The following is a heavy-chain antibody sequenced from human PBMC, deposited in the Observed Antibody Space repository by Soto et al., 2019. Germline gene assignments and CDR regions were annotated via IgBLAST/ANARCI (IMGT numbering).Heavy chain of an antibody. CDR1: VFSLSTSGMR. Sequence: SGPTLVNPTQTLTLTCTFSVFSLSTSGMRVSWIRQPPGKALEWLARIDWDDDKLYSTFLKTRLTISKDTSKNQVVLTMTNMDPVDTATYYCALTKTWYSSDADYWGQGTLVTVSS. CDR2: IDWDDDK. J-gene: IGHJ4*02. V-gene: IGHV2-70*04. CDR3: ALTKTWYSSDADY. D-gene: IGHD6-19*01.